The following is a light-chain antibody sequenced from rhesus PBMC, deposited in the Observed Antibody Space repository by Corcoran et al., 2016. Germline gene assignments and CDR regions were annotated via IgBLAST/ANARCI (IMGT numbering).Light chain of an antibody. V-gene: IGKV1-74*01. CDR1: ENVNNY. Sequence: DIQMTQSPSSLSASVGDRVTITCRASENVNNYLNWYQQKPGKAPRLLIYKESTLQSGVPSRFSGSGAGTDYTFTIRSLQPEDVATYYCPHGYGTPYSFGQGTKVGIK. CDR3: PHGYGTPYS. CDR2: KES. J-gene: IGKJ2*01.